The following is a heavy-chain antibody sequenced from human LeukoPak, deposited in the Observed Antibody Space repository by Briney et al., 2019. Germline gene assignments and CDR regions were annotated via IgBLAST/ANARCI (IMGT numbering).Heavy chain of an antibody. CDR1: GFTFSNAW. J-gene: IGHJ6*02. V-gene: IGHV3-15*01. CDR2: IKSKTDGGTT. Sequence: GGSLRLSWAASGFTFSNAWMSWVRQAPGKGLEWVGRIKSKTDGGTTDYAAPVKGRFTISRDDSKNTLYLQMNSLKTEDTAVYYCTTDQGFYYYGMDVWGQGTTVTVSS. CDR3: TTDQGFYYYGMDV.